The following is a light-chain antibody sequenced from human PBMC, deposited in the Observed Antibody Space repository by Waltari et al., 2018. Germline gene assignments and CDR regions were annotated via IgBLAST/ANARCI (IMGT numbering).Light chain of an antibody. V-gene: IGLV2-23*01. CDR1: SNDVGSSHF. Sequence: QSALTQPASVSGSPGQSATIPCTGTSNDVGSSHFFPWSQQHPGKAPKLMIHDDPARPSGVSDRFSGSKSANGASLTISGLQAEDEAHYYCCAYAGKVFGGGTRLTVL. CDR3: CAYAGKV. J-gene: IGLJ3*02. CDR2: DDP.